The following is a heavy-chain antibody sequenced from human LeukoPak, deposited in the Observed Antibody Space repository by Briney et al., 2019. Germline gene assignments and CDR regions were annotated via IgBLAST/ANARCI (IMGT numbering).Heavy chain of an antibody. J-gene: IGHJ4*02. CDR3: ARDPYSGYDYGGDY. D-gene: IGHD5-12*01. CDR2: IYSGGST. V-gene: IGHV3-66*01. CDR1: GFTVSSNY. Sequence: PGGSLRLSCAASGFTVSSNYMSWVRQAPGKGLEWVSVIYSGGSTYYADSVKGRFTISRDNSKNTLYLQMNGLRAEDTAVYYCARDPYSGYDYGGDYWGQGTLVTVSS.